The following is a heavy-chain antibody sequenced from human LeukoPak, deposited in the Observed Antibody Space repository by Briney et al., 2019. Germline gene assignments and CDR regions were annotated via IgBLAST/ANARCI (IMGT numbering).Heavy chain of an antibody. CDR2: INPNSGGT. J-gene: IGHJ4*02. CDR1: GYTFTGYY. V-gene: IGHV1-2*06. CDR3: ARESYGLSLNY. Sequence: ASVKFSCKASGYTFTGYYMHWVRQAPGQGLEWMGRINPNSGGTNYAQKFQGRVTMTRDTSISTAYMELSRLRSDDTAVYYCARESYGLSLNYWGQGTLVTVSS. D-gene: IGHD5-18*01.